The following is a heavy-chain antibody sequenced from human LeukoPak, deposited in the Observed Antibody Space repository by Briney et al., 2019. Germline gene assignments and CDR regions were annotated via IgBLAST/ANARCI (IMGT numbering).Heavy chain of an antibody. V-gene: IGHV3-15*01. J-gene: IGHJ4*02. CDR2: IKSKADGETT. Sequence: GGSLRLSCAASEFTFSNAWMSWVRQAPGKGLEWVGRIKSKADGETTDYAAPVKGRFTISRDDSKNTLYLQMNSLKTEDTAVYYCTTQIKWEPPDFGYWGQGTLVTVSS. CDR3: TTQIKWEPPDFGY. D-gene: IGHD1-26*01. CDR1: EFTFSNAW.